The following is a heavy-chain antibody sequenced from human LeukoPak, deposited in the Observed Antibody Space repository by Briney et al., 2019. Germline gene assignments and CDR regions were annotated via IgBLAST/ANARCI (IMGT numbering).Heavy chain of an antibody. CDR2: INPSGGST. Sequence: ASVKVSSKASGYTFTSYGISWVRQAPGQGLDWMGIINPSGGSTSYAQKFQGRVTMTRDMSTSTVYMELSSLRSEDTAVYYCARGRRRLIVQTSLDYWGQGTLVTVSS. CDR3: ARGRRRLIVQTSLDY. CDR1: GYTFTSYG. V-gene: IGHV1-46*01. J-gene: IGHJ4*02. D-gene: IGHD3-22*01.